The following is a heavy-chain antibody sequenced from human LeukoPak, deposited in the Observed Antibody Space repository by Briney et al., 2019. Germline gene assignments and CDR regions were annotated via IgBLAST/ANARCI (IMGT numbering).Heavy chain of an antibody. CDR2: IWYDGSNK. J-gene: IGHJ4*02. D-gene: IGHD6-13*01. CDR3: ARVSSSWYGGAFDY. V-gene: IGHV3-33*01. CDR1: GFTFSSYG. Sequence: GGSLRLSCAASGFTFSSYGMHWVRQAPGKGLEWLAVIWYDGSNKYYADSVKARFTISRDNSKNTLYLQMNSLRAEDTAVYYCARVSSSWYGGAFDYWGQGTLVTVSS.